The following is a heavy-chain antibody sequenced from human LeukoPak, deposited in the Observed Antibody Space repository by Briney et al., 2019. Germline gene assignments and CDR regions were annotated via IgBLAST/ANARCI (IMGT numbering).Heavy chain of an antibody. CDR3: ARERDYGSRFDP. J-gene: IGHJ5*02. CDR2: INAGNGNT. CDR1: GYTFTSYA. Sequence: VKVSCKASGYTFTSYAMHWVRQAPGQRLEWMGWINAGNGNTKYSQKFQGRVTITRDTSASTAYMELSSLRSEDTAVYYCARERDYGSRFDPWGQGTLVTVSS. D-gene: IGHD3-10*01. V-gene: IGHV1-3*01.